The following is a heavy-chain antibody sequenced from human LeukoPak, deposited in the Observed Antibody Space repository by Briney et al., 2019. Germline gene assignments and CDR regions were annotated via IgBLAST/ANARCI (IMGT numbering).Heavy chain of an antibody. CDR2: ISNSGNTI. CDR3: AREGRVAASGFDY. J-gene: IGHJ4*02. V-gene: IGHV3-48*03. CDR1: GFTFSTYE. Sequence: GGSLRLSCAAPGFTFSTYEMNWVRQAPGKGLAWVSYISNSGNTIYYADSVKGRFTISRDNAKNSLYLQMTNLRAEDTAVYYCAREGRVAASGFDYWGQGTLVTVSS. D-gene: IGHD6-13*01.